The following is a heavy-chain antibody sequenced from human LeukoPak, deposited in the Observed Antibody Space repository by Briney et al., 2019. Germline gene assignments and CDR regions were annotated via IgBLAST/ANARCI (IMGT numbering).Heavy chain of an antibody. CDR1: GFTFTSYG. J-gene: IGHJ4*02. CDR3: ARFRGDQGDDY. CDR2: IRHDGSYK. V-gene: IGHV3-30*02. Sequence: PGGSLRLSCVVSGFTFTSYGVHWVRQAPGKGLEWVAFIRHDGSYKDYADSVKGRFTISRDNAKNSLYLQMNSLRAEDTAVYYCARFRGDQGDDYWGQGTLVTVSS. D-gene: IGHD4-17*01.